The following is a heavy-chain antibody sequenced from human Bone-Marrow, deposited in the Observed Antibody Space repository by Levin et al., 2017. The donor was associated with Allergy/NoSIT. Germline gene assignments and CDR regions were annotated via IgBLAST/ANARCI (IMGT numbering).Heavy chain of an antibody. V-gene: IGHV3-43*01. Sequence: GGSLRLSCAASGFTFNDYTMHWVRQAPQRGLEWVSLISWDASTTYYADSVRGRFTISRDNSKNALYLQMNSLTTEDTTLYYCAKDHRPRIAVTANIEYWGQGTLVTVSS. CDR1: GFTFNDYT. D-gene: IGHD6-19*01. J-gene: IGHJ4*02. CDR2: ISWDASTT. CDR3: AKDHRPRIAVTANIEY.